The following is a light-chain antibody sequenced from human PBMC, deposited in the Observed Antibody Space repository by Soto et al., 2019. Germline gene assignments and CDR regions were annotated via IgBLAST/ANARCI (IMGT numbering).Light chain of an antibody. CDR1: QSISGW. CDR3: QQLYTLPFT. Sequence: DIQMTQSPSTLSASVGDRVTIPCRASQSISGWLAWYQQKPGKAPKLLIYEASTLQSGVPSRFSGSGSGTEFTLTISGLLPEDFAAYHCQQLYTLPFTFGQGTRLEIK. J-gene: IGKJ5*01. V-gene: IGKV1-5*01. CDR2: EAS.